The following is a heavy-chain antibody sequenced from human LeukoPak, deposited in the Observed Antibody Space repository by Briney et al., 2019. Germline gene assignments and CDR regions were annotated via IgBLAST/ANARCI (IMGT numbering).Heavy chain of an antibody. CDR3: ARAVSGDTAMVDY. Sequence: KPSETLSLTCTISSGSISRYYWSWIRQPPGKGLEWIGYIYYSGSTNYNPSLKSRVTISIDTSKHQFSLKLSSVTAADTAVYYCARAVSGDTAMVDYWGQGTLVTVSS. D-gene: IGHD5-18*01. J-gene: IGHJ4*02. V-gene: IGHV4-59*08. CDR2: IYYSGST. CDR1: SGSISRYY.